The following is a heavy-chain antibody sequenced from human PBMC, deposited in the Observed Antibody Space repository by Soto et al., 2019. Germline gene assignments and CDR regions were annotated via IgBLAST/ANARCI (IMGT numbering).Heavy chain of an antibody. CDR3: ARAYGGNSFSFDY. CDR2: INPNSGGT. Sequence: QVQLVQSGAEVKKPGASVKVSCKASGYTFTGYYMHWVRQAPGQGLEWMGWINPNSGGTNYAQKFQGWVTMTRDTSISTAYMELSRLRYDDTAVYYCARAYGGNSFSFDYWGQGTLVTVSS. V-gene: IGHV1-2*04. D-gene: IGHD2-15*01. J-gene: IGHJ4*02. CDR1: GYTFTGYY.